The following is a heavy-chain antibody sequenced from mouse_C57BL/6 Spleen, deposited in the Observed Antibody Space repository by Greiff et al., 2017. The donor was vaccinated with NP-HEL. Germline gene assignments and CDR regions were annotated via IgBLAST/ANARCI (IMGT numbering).Heavy chain of an antibody. J-gene: IGHJ3*01. CDR1: GFNIKDYY. Sequence: EVKLQQSGAELVRPGASVKLSCTASGFNIKDYYMHWVKQRPEQGLEWIGRIDPEDGDTEYAPKFQGKATMTADTSSNTAYLQLSSLTSDDTSVYYCTTMGVGYSVAYWGQGTLVTVSA. V-gene: IGHV14-1*01. CDR3: TTMGVGYSVAY. D-gene: IGHD2-3*01. CDR2: IDPEDGDT.